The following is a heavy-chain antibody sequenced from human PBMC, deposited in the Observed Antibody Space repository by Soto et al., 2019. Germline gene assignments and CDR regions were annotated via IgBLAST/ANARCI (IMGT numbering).Heavy chain of an antibody. V-gene: IGHV1-18*01. Sequence: ASVKVSCKASGGTFSSYAISWVRQAPGQGLEWMGGIIPIFGNTNYAQKLQGRVTMTTDTSTSTAYVELRSLRSDDTAVYYCARGDPFSMIVVYYFDYWGQGTLVTVSS. CDR2: IIPIFGNT. CDR3: ARGDPFSMIVVYYFDY. D-gene: IGHD3-22*01. CDR1: GGTFSSYA. J-gene: IGHJ4*02.